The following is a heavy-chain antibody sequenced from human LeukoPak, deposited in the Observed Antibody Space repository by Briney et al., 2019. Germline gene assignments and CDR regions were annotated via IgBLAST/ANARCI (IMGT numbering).Heavy chain of an antibody. CDR2: IYSGGST. CDR3: ARGYYDFWSGSYIPYYFDY. Sequence: GGSLRLSCAASGFTVSSNYMSWVRQAPGKGLEWVSVIYSGGSTYYAVSVKGRFTISRDNSKNTLYLQMNSLRAEDTAVYYCARGYYDFWSGSYIPYYFDYWGQGTLVTVSS. J-gene: IGHJ4*02. D-gene: IGHD3-3*01. V-gene: IGHV3-66*02. CDR1: GFTVSSNY.